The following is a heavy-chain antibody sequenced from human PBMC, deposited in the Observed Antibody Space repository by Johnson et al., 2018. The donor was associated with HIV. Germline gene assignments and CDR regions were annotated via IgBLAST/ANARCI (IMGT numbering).Heavy chain of an antibody. CDR3: AKDNIVVVSRDAFDI. CDR2: IRYDGSNK. V-gene: IGHV3-30*02. CDR1: GFTFSSYG. Sequence: QVQLVESGGGLVQPGGSLRLSCAASGFTFSSYGMHWVRQAPGKGLEWVAFIRYDGSNKYYADSVQGRFTISRDNSTNTLYLQMNSLRAEEQAVYYCAKDNIVVVSRDAFDIWGQGTMVTVSS. J-gene: IGHJ3*02. D-gene: IGHD2-15*01.